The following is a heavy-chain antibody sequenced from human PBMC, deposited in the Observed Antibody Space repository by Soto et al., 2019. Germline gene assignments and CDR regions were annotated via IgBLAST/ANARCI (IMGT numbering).Heavy chain of an antibody. V-gene: IGHV5-51*01. D-gene: IGHD4-17*01. CDR2: IYPGDSDT. CDR3: ARRVGGGYGDYGWFDP. CDR1: GYSFTSYW. Sequence: EVQLVQSGAEVKKPGESLKISCKGSGYSFTSYWIGWVRQMPGKGLEWMGIIYPGDSDTRYSPSFQGQVTISADKSIXXSSLQGSSLKASDTAMYYCARRVGGGYGDYGWFDPWGQGTLVTVSS. J-gene: IGHJ5*02.